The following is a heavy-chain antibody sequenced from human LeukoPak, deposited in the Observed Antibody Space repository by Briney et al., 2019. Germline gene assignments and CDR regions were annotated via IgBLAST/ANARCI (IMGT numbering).Heavy chain of an antibody. V-gene: IGHV7-4-1*02. D-gene: IGHD3-22*01. CDR3: ARYYYDSSGNANYLDY. CDR1: GYTFTRYA. Sequence: VASVKVSCKASGYTFTRYAMNWVRQAPGQGLEWMGWINTNSGKPTYTQGFTGRFVFSLDTSVSTAYLRISSLKAGDTAVYYCARYYYDSSGNANYLDYWGQGTLVTVSS. CDR2: INTNSGKP. J-gene: IGHJ4*02.